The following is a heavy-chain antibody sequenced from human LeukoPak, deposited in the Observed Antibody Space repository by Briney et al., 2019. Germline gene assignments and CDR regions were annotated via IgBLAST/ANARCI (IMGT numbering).Heavy chain of an antibody. CDR1: GLRFSTSP. CDR3: ATKTPGNYPYDY. V-gene: IGHV3-23*01. J-gene: IGHJ4*02. D-gene: IGHD3-22*01. Sequence: PGGSLRLSCAASGLRFSTSPMNGVRLAPGNRLEWVSTGGTSGDTYYADSVKGRFTISRDNSKSTLSLQMANLRVEDTAVYYCATKTPGNYPYDYRGQGTLVTVSP. CDR2: GGTSGDT.